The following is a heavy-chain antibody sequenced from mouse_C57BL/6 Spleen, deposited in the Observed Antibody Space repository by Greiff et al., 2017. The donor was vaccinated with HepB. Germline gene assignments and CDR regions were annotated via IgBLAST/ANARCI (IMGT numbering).Heavy chain of an antibody. CDR3: AIAGYDYDGFAY. J-gene: IGHJ3*01. CDR1: GYTFTSYW. D-gene: IGHD2-4*01. Sequence: VQLKQPGAELVKPGASVKVSCKASGYTFTSYWMHWVKQRPGQGLEWIGRIHPSDSDTNYNQKFKGKATLTVDKSSSTAYMQLSSLTSEDSAVYYCAIAGYDYDGFAYWGQGTLVTVSA. CDR2: IHPSDSDT. V-gene: IGHV1-74*01.